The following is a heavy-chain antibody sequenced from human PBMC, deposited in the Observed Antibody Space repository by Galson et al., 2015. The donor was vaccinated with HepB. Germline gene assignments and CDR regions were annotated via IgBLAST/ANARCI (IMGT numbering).Heavy chain of an antibody. V-gene: IGHV1-69*13. CDR2: IIPIFGTA. D-gene: IGHD5-12*01. CDR3: ARFAHYGYAGFDY. J-gene: IGHJ4*02. CDR1: GGTFSSYA. Sequence: SVKVSCKASGGTFSSYAISWVRQAPGQGLEWMGGIIPIFGTANYAQKFQGRVTITADESTSTAYMELSSLRSEDTAVYYCARFAHYGYAGFDYWGQGTLVTVSS.